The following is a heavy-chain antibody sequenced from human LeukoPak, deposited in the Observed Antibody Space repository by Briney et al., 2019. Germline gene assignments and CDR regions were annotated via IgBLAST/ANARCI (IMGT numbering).Heavy chain of an antibody. D-gene: IGHD5-18*01. V-gene: IGHV4-59*08. J-gene: IGHJ6*02. CDR3: ARLALEGGYSYGHYYGMDV. Sequence: SGTLSLTCTASGGSISSYYWSWIRQPPGKGLEWIGYIYYSGSTNYNPSLESRVTISVDTSKNQFSLKLSSVTAADTAVYYCARLALEGGYSYGHYYGMDVWGQGTTVTVSS. CDR2: IYYSGST. CDR1: GGSISSYY.